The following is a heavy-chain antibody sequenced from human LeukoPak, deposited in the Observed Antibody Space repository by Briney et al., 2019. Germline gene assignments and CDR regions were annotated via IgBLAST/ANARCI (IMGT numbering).Heavy chain of an antibody. Sequence: SGGSLRLSCAASGFTFSSYSMNWVRQAPGKGLEWVSSISSSSSYIYYADSVKGRFTISRDNAKNSLYLQMNSLRAEDTAVYYCARDKVWQADDAFDIWGQGTMVTVSS. D-gene: IGHD2-21*01. V-gene: IGHV3-21*01. J-gene: IGHJ3*02. CDR1: GFTFSSYS. CDR3: ARDKVWQADDAFDI. CDR2: ISSSSSYI.